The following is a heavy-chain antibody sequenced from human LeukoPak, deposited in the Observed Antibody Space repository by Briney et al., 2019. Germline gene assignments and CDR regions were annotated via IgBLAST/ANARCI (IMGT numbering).Heavy chain of an antibody. D-gene: IGHD1-26*01. CDR3: AREEGSGSSTGSWFDP. CDR2: IYYSGST. CDR1: GGSISSGGYY. J-gene: IGHJ5*02. Sequence: PSQTLSLTCTVSGGSISSGGYYWSWIRQHPGKGLEWIGYIYYSGSTYYNPSLKSRVTVSVDTSKSQFSLKLSSVTAADTAVYYCAREEGSGSSTGSWFDPWGQGTLVTVSS. V-gene: IGHV4-31*03.